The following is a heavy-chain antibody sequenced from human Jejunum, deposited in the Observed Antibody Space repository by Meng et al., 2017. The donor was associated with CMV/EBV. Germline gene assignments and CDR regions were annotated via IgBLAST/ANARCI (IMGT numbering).Heavy chain of an antibody. J-gene: IGHJ4*02. CDR1: CFTVNNNRLTY. CDR2: IYTAGTT. Sequence: ASCFTVNNNRLTYMTWVRQAPRKGLKWVSVIYTAGTTLYATSVKGRFTMSRDISKNTLYLQMNGLRPEDTAVYYCASGGGYNYCLVNWGQGTLVTVSS. D-gene: IGHD5-18*01. V-gene: IGHV3-66*02. CDR3: ASGGGYNYCLVN.